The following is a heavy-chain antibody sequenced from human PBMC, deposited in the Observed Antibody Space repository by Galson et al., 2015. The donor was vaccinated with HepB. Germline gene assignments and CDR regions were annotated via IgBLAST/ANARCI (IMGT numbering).Heavy chain of an antibody. Sequence: SLRLSCAASGFIFSTYSMHWVRQAPGKGLEWVPSISSSSSYLYYADSVKGRFTISRDNAENSLYLQMNSLRAEDTAVYYCARERADSSGFYIAASDIWGQGTMVTVSS. CDR3: ARERADSSGFYIAASDI. V-gene: IGHV3-21*01. J-gene: IGHJ3*02. CDR2: ISSSSSYL. D-gene: IGHD6-19*01. CDR1: GFIFSTYS.